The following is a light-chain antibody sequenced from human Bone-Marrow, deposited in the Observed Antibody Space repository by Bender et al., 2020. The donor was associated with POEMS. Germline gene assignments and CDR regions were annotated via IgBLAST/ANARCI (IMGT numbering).Light chain of an antibody. J-gene: IGLJ1*01. CDR1: SSDVGSYNL. CDR2: DVR. Sequence: QSALTQPASVSGSPGQSITISCSGTSSDVGSYNLVSWYQQHPGNAPRLLIYDVRHRPSGVSDRFSGSKSGNTAYLTISGLQAEDEADYSCSSYTTSSTLIFGTGTKVTVL. CDR3: SSYTTSSTLI. V-gene: IGLV2-14*02.